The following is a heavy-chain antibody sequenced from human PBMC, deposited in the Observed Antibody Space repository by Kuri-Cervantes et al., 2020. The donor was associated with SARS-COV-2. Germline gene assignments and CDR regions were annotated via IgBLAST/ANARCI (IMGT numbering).Heavy chain of an antibody. D-gene: IGHD4-17*01. CDR3: ARGDRYGDYQTFDY. Sequence: GESLKISCAASGFTFDDYGMSWVRQAPGKGLEWVSGINWNGGSTGHADSVKGRFTISRDNAKNSLYLQMNSLRAEDTALYYCARGDRYGDYQTFDYWGQGTLVTVSS. CDR2: INWNGGST. CDR1: GFTFDDYG. V-gene: IGHV3-20*04. J-gene: IGHJ4*02.